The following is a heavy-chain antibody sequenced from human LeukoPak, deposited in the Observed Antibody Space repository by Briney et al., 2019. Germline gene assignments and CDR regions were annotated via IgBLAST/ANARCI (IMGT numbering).Heavy chain of an antibody. CDR2: IYYSGST. J-gene: IGHJ3*02. D-gene: IGHD6-19*01. V-gene: IGHV4-39*07. CDR3: AGWYSSGQNDAFDI. CDR1: GGSINSNSYY. Sequence: PSETLSLTCTVSGGSINSNSYYWGWIRQPPGKGLEWIGSIYYSGSTYYNPSLKSRVTISVDTSKNQFSLKLSSVTAADTAVYYCAGWYSSGQNDAFDIWGQGTMVTVSS.